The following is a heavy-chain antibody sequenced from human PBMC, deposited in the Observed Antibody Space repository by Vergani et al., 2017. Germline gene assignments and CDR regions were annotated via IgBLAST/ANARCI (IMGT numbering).Heavy chain of an antibody. CDR1: GGSFTIYH. Sequence: QVQLQQWGGGLLKPSETLSLTCVVNGGSFTIYHWTWIRQSPGEGLEWVGDIAHTGRTDYNPSLKSRLTMSVDKSRHQFSLTLNSVTATDTAIYCCARVNTETNVHLYYYYYMDVWGQGTAVTVS. CDR2: IAHTGRT. CDR3: ARVNTETNVHLYYYYYMDV. J-gene: IGHJ6*03. V-gene: IGHV4-34*01. D-gene: IGHD4-11*01.